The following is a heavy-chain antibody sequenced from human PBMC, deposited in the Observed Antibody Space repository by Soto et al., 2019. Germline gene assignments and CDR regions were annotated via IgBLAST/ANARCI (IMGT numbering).Heavy chain of an antibody. Sequence: SETLSLTCTVSGGSISGYYWSWIRQPPGKGLEWIGYMYNTGSTVYNPSFKSRVTISVDRSKNQFSLKLSSVTAADTAVYYCARASLSSSWYEDNWFDPWGQGTLVTVSS. CDR1: GGSISGYY. D-gene: IGHD6-13*01. CDR3: ARASLSSSWYEDNWFDP. CDR2: MYNTGST. J-gene: IGHJ5*02. V-gene: IGHV4-59*12.